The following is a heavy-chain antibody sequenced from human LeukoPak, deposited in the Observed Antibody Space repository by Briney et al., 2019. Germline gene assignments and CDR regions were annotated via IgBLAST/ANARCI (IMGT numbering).Heavy chain of an antibody. V-gene: IGHV4-4*07. CDR2: IYTSGST. D-gene: IGHD2-2*01. Sequence: SETLSLTCTVSGGSISSYYWSWIRQPAGKGLEWIGRIYTSGSTNYNPSLKSRVTMSVDTSKNRFSLKLSSVTAADTAVYYCARSRGGNIVVVPAATKRGDAFDIWGQGTMVTVSS. CDR3: ARSRGGNIVVVPAATKRGDAFDI. CDR1: GGSISSYY. J-gene: IGHJ3*02.